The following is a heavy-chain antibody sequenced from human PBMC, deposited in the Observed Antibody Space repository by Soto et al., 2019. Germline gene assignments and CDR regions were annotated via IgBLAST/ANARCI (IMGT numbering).Heavy chain of an antibody. D-gene: IGHD1-26*01. CDR2: IYYSGRT. CDR1: GGSISSYY. V-gene: IGHV4-59*01. J-gene: IGHJ4*02. CDR3: ARRYGGNFDY. Sequence: SETLSLTCTVSGGSISSYYWSWIRQPPGKGLEWLGYIYYSGRTTYDPSLKSRVTISVDTSKNQFSLKLSSVTAADTAVYYCARRYGGNFDYWGQGTLVTVCS.